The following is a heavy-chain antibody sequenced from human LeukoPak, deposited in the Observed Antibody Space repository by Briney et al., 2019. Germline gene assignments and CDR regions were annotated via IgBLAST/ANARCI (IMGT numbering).Heavy chain of an antibody. CDR2: IYYSGST. D-gene: IGHD2-2*01. J-gene: IGHJ4*02. CDR3: ARGCSSTSCPFDY. CDR1: GGSISSYY. Sequence: SETLALTCTVSGGSISSYYWSWIRQPPGKGLEWIGYIYYSGSTNYNPSLKSRVTISVDTSKNQFSLKLSSVTAAHTAVYFCARGCSSTSCPFDYWGQGTLVTVSS. V-gene: IGHV4-59*08.